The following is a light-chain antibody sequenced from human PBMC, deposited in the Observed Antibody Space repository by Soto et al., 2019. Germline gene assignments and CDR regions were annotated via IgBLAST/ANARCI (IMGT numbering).Light chain of an antibody. CDR3: QQRHMWPIK. J-gene: IGKJ5*01. V-gene: IGKV3-11*01. Sequence: EVVFTQSPVTLSLSPGERATLSCRASQSFRGLLAWYQQKPGQAPRLLIYDAYNRATGIPPRLSGSGSGTDFTLTISSLEPEDSAVYYCQQRHMWPIKFGQGTRLEIK. CDR1: QSFRGL. CDR2: DAY.